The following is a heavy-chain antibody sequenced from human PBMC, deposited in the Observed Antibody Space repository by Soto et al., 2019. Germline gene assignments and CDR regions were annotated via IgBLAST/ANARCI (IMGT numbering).Heavy chain of an antibody. D-gene: IGHD2-2*01. Sequence: GGSLRLSCAASGFIFSNSWMSWVRQAPGKGLEWVANIKQDGSQKYYVDSVKGRFTISRDNAKNSLYLQMNSLRAEDTAVYYCAKPQVDCSSTTCYYDYYYYYGIDVCGQGTPVTVSS. J-gene: IGHJ6*02. CDR3: AKPQVDCSSTTCYYDYYYYYGIDV. CDR2: IKQDGSQK. CDR1: GFIFSNSW. V-gene: IGHV3-7*03.